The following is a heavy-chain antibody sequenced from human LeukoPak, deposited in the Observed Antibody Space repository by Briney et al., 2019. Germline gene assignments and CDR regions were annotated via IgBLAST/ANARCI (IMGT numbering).Heavy chain of an antibody. J-gene: IGHJ4*02. Sequence: SETLSLTCSVSGYSLASGHYWGWIRQPPGKGLEWIANIYHTGSAHYNPSLKSRVTISVDTSKNQFSLKLSSVTAADTAVYYCARYCTSTTCILRGFDYWGQGTLVTVSS. CDR3: ARYCTSTTCILRGFDY. V-gene: IGHV4-38-2*01. CDR2: IYHTGSA. CDR1: GYSLASGHY. D-gene: IGHD2-2*01.